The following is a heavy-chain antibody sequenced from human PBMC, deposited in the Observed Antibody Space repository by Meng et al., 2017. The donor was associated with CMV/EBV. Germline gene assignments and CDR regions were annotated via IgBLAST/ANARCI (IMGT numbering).Heavy chain of an antibody. CDR2: IYYSGST. J-gene: IGHJ6*02. Sequence: GSLRLSCTVAGGSISSSSYYWGWIRQPPGKVLEWIGSIYYSGSTYYNPSLKSRVTISVDTSKNQFSLKLSSVTAADTAVYYCASQYYDFWSGYLPPGLYGMDVWGQGTTVTVSS. CDR3: ASQYYDFWSGYLPPGLYGMDV. V-gene: IGHV4-39*01. D-gene: IGHD3-3*01. CDR1: GGSISSSSYY.